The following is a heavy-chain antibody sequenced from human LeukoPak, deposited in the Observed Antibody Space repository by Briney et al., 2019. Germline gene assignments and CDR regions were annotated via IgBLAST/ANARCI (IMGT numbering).Heavy chain of an antibody. J-gene: IGHJ4*02. CDR1: GFTFSSYG. CDR2: ISYDGSNK. Sequence: GRSLRLSCAASGFTFSSYGMHWVRQAPGKGLEWVAVISYDGSNKYYADSVKGRFTISRDNSKNTLYLQMNSLRAEDTAVYYCAKGRYYYGSGSYFSFGYWGQGTLVTVSS. V-gene: IGHV3-30*18. D-gene: IGHD3-10*01. CDR3: AKGRYYYGSGSYFSFGY.